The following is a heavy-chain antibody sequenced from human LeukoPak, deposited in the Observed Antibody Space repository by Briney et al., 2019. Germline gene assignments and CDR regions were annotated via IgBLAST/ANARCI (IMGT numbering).Heavy chain of an antibody. D-gene: IGHD4-11*01. CDR3: ARGSATVTHNFDY. CDR1: GGSFSGYY. V-gene: IGHV4-34*01. CDR2: INHSGST. J-gene: IGHJ4*02. Sequence: SGTLSLTCAVYGGSFSGYYWSWIRQPPGKGLEWIGEINHSGSTNYNPSLKSRVTISVDTSKNQFSLKLSSVTAADTAVYYCARGSATVTHNFDYWGQGTLVTVSS.